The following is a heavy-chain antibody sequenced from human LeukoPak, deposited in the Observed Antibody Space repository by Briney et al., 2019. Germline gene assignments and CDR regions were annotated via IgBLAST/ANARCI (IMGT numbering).Heavy chain of an antibody. Sequence: GGSLRLSCAASGFTFSSYSMNWVRQAPGKGLEWVSSISRSSSYIYYAASVKGRFTISRDNAKNSLYLQMNSLRAEDTAVYYCARDQSAGYYYYGMDVWGQGTTVTVSS. V-gene: IGHV3-21*01. CDR1: GFTFSSYS. CDR2: ISRSSSYI. CDR3: ARDQSAGYYYYGMDV. J-gene: IGHJ6*02.